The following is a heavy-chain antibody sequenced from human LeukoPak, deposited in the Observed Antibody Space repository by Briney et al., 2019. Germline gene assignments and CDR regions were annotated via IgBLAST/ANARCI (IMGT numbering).Heavy chain of an antibody. D-gene: IGHD3-22*01. CDR1: GGSISSYY. V-gene: IGHV4-4*07. J-gene: IGHJ4*02. CDR2: IYTSGST. Sequence: PSETLSLTCTVSGGSISSYYWSWIRQPAGKGLEWIGHIYTSGSTNYNPSLKSRVTMSVDTSKNQFSLKLSSVTAADTAVYYCARQNSWDYVSSLKNWGQGTLVTVSS. CDR3: ARQNSWDYVSSLKN.